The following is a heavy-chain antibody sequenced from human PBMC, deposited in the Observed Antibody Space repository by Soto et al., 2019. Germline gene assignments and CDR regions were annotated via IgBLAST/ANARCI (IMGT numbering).Heavy chain of an antibody. CDR3: AKEVSGEWFGELLWGFDY. V-gene: IGHV3-23*01. CDR2: ISNSGGSS. D-gene: IGHD3-10*01. J-gene: IGHJ4*02. CDR1: GFTFSSYA. Sequence: QPGGSLRLSCAASGFTFSSYAMNWVRQAPGKGLEWVSGISNSGGSSYYADSVKGRFTIYRDNSRNTLFLQMSSLRAEDTAVYFCAKEVSGEWFGELLWGFDYWRLGTLVTVSS.